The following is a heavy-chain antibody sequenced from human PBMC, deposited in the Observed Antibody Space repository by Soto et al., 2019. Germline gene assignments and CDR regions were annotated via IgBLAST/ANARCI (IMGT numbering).Heavy chain of an antibody. CDR2: IYYSGST. D-gene: IGHD2-8*01. Sequence: SETLSLTCTVSGGSISSYYWSWIRQPPGKGLEWIGYIYYSGSTNYNPSLKSRVTISVDTSKNQFSLKLSSVTAADTAVYYCARSIVEDIVLMVYATPLQFDPWGQATLVTVSS. J-gene: IGHJ5*02. V-gene: IGHV4-59*01. CDR3: ARSIVEDIVLMVYATPLQFDP. CDR1: GGSISSYY.